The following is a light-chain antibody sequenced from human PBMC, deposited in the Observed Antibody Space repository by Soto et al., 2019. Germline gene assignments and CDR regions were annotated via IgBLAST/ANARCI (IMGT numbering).Light chain of an antibody. J-gene: IGKJ4*01. CDR2: AAS. V-gene: IGKV1-9*01. CDR3: QQLNSYPPALT. Sequence: DIQLTQSPSFLSASVGDRVTITCRASQGISRYLAWYQQKPGKAPKLLIYAASTLQSGVPSRFSGSGSGTEFTLTISSLQPEDFATSYCQQLNSYPPALTFGGGTKVEIK. CDR1: QGISRY.